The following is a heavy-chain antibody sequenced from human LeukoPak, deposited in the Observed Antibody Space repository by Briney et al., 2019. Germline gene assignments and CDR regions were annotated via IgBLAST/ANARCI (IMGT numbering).Heavy chain of an antibody. CDR1: GGSFSGYY. V-gene: IGHV4-34*01. Sequence: SETLSLTCAVYGGSFSGYYWSWIRQPPGKGLEWIGEINHSGSTNYNPSLKSRVTISVDTSKNQFSLKLSSVTAADTAVYYCARMGNLAPPDAFDIWGQGTMVTVSS. CDR3: ARMGNLAPPDAFDI. CDR2: INHSGST. J-gene: IGHJ3*02. D-gene: IGHD4-23*01.